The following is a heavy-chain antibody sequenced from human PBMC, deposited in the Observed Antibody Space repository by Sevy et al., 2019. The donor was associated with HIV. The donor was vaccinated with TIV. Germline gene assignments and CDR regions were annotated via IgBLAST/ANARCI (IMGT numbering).Heavy chain of an antibody. V-gene: IGHV4-59*01. J-gene: IGHJ5*02. CDR1: GGSISSYY. D-gene: IGHD2-15*01. CDR2: VYDIGST. CDR3: ARGFCSAGACYWFDP. Sequence: SETLSLTCIVSGGSISSYYWSWIRQPPGKGLEWIGYVYDIGSTNYNPSLKSRVSISLDTSKKQLSLKLSSVTAADTAVYYCARGFCSAGACYWFDPWSQGTLVTVSS.